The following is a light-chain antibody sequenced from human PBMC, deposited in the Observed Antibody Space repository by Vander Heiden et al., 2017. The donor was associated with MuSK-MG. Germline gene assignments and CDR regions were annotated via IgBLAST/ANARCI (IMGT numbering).Light chain of an antibody. CDR1: QGISNY. CDR3: QKYNSAPYT. CDR2: AAS. V-gene: IGKV1-27*01. J-gene: IGKJ2*01. Sequence: DIEMTKSPSSLSASVGDRITITCRARQGISNYLAWYQQKPGKVPKLLIYAASTLQSGVPSRFSGSGSGTDFTLTISSLQPEYVATYYCQKYNSAPYTFGQGTKLEIK.